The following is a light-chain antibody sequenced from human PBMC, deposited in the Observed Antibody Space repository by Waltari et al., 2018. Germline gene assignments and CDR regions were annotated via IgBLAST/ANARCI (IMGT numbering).Light chain of an antibody. J-gene: IGLJ2*01. CDR1: SNAVVGYNS. CDR2: DVS. Sequence: QSALTQPASVSGSPGQSVTIFCAVTSNAVVGYNSFSWYQEHPGQAPRVIIYDVSDRPSGVSDRFSGSKSGNTASLTISGLQAEDEADYYCSSQSSNDVVLFGGGTKLTVL. CDR3: SSQSSNDVVL. V-gene: IGLV2-14*01.